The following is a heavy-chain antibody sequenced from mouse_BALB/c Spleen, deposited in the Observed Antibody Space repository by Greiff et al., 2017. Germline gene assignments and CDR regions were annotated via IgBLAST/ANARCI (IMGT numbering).Heavy chain of an antibody. CDR2: ISNGGGST. J-gene: IGHJ3*01. CDR3: AREGWLLPFAY. V-gene: IGHV5-12-2*01. CDR1: GFTFSSYT. D-gene: IGHD2-3*01. Sequence: DVHLVESGGGLVQPGGSLKLSCAASGFTFSSYTMSWVRQTPEKRLEWVAYISNGGGSTYYPDTVKGRFTISRDNAKNTLYLQMSSLRSEDTAMYYCAREGWLLPFAYWGQGTLVTVSA.